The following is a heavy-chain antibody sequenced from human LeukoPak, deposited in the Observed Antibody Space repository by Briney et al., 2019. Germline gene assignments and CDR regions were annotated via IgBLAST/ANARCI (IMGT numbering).Heavy chain of an antibody. CDR1: GFTFSSYA. CDR3: ARGYYNILTGYLWYYYGMDV. J-gene: IGHJ6*02. V-gene: IGHV3-30*04. CDR2: ISYDGSNK. D-gene: IGHD3-9*01. Sequence: GGSLRLSCAASGFTFSSYAMHWVRQAPGKGLEWVAVISYDGSNKYYADSVKGRFTISRDNSKNTLYLQMNSLRAEDTAVYYCARGYYNILTGYLWYYYGMDVWGQGTTVTVSS.